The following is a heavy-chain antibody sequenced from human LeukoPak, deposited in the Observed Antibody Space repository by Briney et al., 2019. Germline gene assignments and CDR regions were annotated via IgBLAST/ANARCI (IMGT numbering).Heavy chain of an antibody. CDR3: ARDRSGSSSVDDAFDL. CDR1: GFTFSSYG. V-gene: IGHV3-21*01. J-gene: IGHJ3*01. Sequence: SGGSLRLSCAASGFTFSSYGTSWVRQAPGKGLEWVSYINTISGYTYYADSVKGRFTISRDNAKKSLYLQMNSLRAEDTAVYYCARDRSGSSSVDDAFDLWGQGTTVTVSS. D-gene: IGHD1-26*01. CDR2: INTISGYT.